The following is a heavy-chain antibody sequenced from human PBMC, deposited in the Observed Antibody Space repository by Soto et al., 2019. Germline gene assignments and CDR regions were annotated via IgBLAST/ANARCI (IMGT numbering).Heavy chain of an antibody. D-gene: IGHD6-19*01. CDR1: GFTFSSYG. Sequence: QVQLVESGGGVVQPGRSLRLSCVASGFTFSSYGMHWVRQAPGKGLEWVAVIWYDGSNKYYADSVKGRFTISRDNSKNTLYLQMNSLRAEDTAVYYCARGLLAREQWLGPYGMDVWGQGTTVTVSS. J-gene: IGHJ6*02. V-gene: IGHV3-33*01. CDR3: ARGLLAREQWLGPYGMDV. CDR2: IWYDGSNK.